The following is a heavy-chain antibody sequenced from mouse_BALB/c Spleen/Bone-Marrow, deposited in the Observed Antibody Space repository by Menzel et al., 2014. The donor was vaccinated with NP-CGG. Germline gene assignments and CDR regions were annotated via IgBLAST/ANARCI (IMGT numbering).Heavy chain of an antibody. CDR1: GYTFTDFN. CDR2: ISPYIGGT. J-gene: IGHJ2*01. D-gene: IGHD2-14*01. CDR3: ARGRRYDGPYFDY. Sequence: EVQLQQSGAELVRPGASVKLSCKASGYTFTDFNMHWVKQSHGKSLEWIGFISPYIGGTGYNQKFKSKATLTVDSSSSTAYMELRSLTSEDSAVYYCARGRRYDGPYFDYWGQGTTLTVSS. V-gene: IGHV1S29*02.